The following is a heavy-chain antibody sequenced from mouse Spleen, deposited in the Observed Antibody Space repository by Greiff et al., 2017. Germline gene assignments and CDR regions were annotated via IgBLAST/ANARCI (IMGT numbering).Heavy chain of an antibody. V-gene: IGHV1-64*01. CDR2: IHPNSGRT. CDR3: ARGTYYYAMDY. Sequence: VQLQQPGAELVRPGSSVKLPGKALGYTFTSYWMHWVKQRPGQGFEWIGMIHPNSGRTNNNEKFKSKATLTVDKSSSTAYMQLSSLTSEDSAVYYCARGTYYYAMDYWGQGTSVTVSS. J-gene: IGHJ4*01. CDR1: GYTFTSYW. D-gene: IGHD3-3*01.